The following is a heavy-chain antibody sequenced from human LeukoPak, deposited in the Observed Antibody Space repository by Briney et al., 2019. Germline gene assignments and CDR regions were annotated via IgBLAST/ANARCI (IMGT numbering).Heavy chain of an antibody. CDR1: GFTVSSNS. V-gene: IGHV3-30*02. CDR2: IRYDGSNK. Sequence: GGSLRLSCTVSGFTVSSNSMSWVRQAPGKGLEWVAFIRYDGSNKYYADSVKGRFTISRDNSKNTLYLQMNSLRAEDTAVYYCAKDLRNHYVWGNYPADYWGQGTLVTVSS. D-gene: IGHD3-16*02. CDR3: AKDLRNHYVWGNYPADY. J-gene: IGHJ4*02.